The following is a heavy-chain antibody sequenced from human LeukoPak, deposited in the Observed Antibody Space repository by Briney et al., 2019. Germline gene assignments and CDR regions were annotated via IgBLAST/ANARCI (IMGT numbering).Heavy chain of an antibody. CDR1: GFTFGSYV. CDR3: AKDGERVY. V-gene: IGHV3-23*01. Sequence: PGGSLRLSCAASGFTFGSYVMTWVRQAPGKGLEWVSAISGSADDTYYAASVKGRFTVSRDNSKNTLYLQMNSLRAEGTAVYYCAKDGERVYWGQGTLVTASS. D-gene: IGHD3-10*01. J-gene: IGHJ4*02. CDR2: ISGSADDT.